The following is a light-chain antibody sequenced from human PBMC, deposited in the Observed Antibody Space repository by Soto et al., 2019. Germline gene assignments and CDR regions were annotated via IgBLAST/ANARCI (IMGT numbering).Light chain of an antibody. CDR3: HQYVSWT. Sequence: EIVFTESPCTLSLSPGERATLSCRASQTFSSIYLAWYQQKPGQAPRLLIYGASSRATGIPDRFSGSGSGTDFTLTISRLEPEDFAVYYCHQYVSWTFGQGTKVDIK. CDR1: QTFSSIY. V-gene: IGKV3-20*01. J-gene: IGKJ1*01. CDR2: GAS.